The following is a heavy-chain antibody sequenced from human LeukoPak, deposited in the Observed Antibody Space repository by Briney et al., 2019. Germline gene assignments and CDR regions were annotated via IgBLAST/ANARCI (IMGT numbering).Heavy chain of an antibody. CDR1: GFSLSTSGMR. CDR3: ARTNYGDYRNWFDP. Sequence: SGPTLVNPTQTLTLTCTFSGFSLSTSGMRVSWIRQPPGKALEWLARIDWDDDKFYSTSLKTRLTISKDTSKNQVALTMTNMGPVDTATYYCARTNYGDYRNWFDPWGQGTLVTVSS. V-gene: IGHV2-70*04. D-gene: IGHD4-17*01. J-gene: IGHJ5*02. CDR2: IDWDDDK.